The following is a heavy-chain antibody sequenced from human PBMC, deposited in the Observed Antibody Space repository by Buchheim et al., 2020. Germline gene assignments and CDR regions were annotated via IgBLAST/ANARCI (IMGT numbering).Heavy chain of an antibody. CDR2: IWYDGSNK. Sequence: QVQLVESGGGVVQPGRSLRLSCAASGFTFSSYGMHWVRQAPGKGLEWVAVIWYDGSNKYYADSVKGRFTISRAHSKTTLDPQMNSLRAEDTAVYYCARGDGSYYFPYFDYWGQGTL. D-gene: IGHD1-26*01. CDR3: ARGDGSYYFPYFDY. J-gene: IGHJ4*02. V-gene: IGHV3-33*01. CDR1: GFTFSSYG.